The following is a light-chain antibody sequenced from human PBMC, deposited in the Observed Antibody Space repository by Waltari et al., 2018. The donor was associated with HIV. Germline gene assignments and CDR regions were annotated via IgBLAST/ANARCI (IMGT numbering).Light chain of an antibody. V-gene: IGLV2-23*02. CDR1: NSDIGKYNL. J-gene: IGLJ1*01. Sequence: QSALTQPASVSGSPGQSITISCTGTNSDIGKYNLVSWYQQHPGKVPKVLIFEVTTRPSGISHCFSGSKSDNTASLTISGLQAEDEADYYCSSYATGNTYVFGTGTSVTVL. CDR3: SSYATGNTYV. CDR2: EVT.